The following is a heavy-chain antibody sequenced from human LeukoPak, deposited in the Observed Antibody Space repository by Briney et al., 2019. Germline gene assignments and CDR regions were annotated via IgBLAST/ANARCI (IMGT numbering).Heavy chain of an antibody. V-gene: IGHV1-18*01. Sequence: ASVMVSCKASGYTFTSYGISWVRQAPGQGLEWMGWISAYNGNPNYAQKLQGRVTMTTDTSTSTAYMELRSLRSDDTAVYYCARVVTAIYDFDYWGQGTLVTVSS. D-gene: IGHD2-21*02. CDR3: ARVVTAIYDFDY. CDR1: GYTFTSYG. CDR2: ISAYNGNP. J-gene: IGHJ4*02.